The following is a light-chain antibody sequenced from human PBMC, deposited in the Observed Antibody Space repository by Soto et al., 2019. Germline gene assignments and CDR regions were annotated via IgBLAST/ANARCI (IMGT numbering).Light chain of an antibody. Sequence: QSVLTQPASVSGSPGQPITISCTGTSSDIVAYSYVSWYQQLPGKAPKLVIFDVSNRPSGVSDRFSGSKSGNTASLTISGLQPEDEADYYCSSYTRSSSYVFGTGTQLTVL. CDR3: SSYTRSSSYV. CDR1: SSDIVAYSY. J-gene: IGLJ1*01. CDR2: DVS. V-gene: IGLV2-14*01.